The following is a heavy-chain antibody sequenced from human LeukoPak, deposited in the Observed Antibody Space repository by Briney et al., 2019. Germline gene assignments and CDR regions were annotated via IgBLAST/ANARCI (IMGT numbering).Heavy chain of an antibody. CDR3: ARVIHGGGCGYFDY. Sequence: GGSLRLSCTASGFIFDTYAFHWVRQAPGKGLEWVAVISYDGSKKYYGDSVKGRFTISRDNSKNTVNLQMNSLRPEDTAVYYCARVIHGGGCGYFDYWGQGTLVTVSS. CDR1: GFIFDTYA. D-gene: IGHD4-23*01. CDR2: ISYDGSKK. J-gene: IGHJ4*02. V-gene: IGHV3-30*03.